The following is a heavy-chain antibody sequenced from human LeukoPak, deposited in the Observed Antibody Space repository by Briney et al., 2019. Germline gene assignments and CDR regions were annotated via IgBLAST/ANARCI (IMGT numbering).Heavy chain of an antibody. J-gene: IGHJ3*02. V-gene: IGHV4-30-4*08. CDR3: ARIVGAGDAFDI. CDR2: IYYSGST. D-gene: IGHD1-26*01. Sequence: SQTLSLTCTVSGGSISSGDYYWSWIRQRPGKGLEWIGYIYYSGSTYYNPSLKSRVTISVDTSKNQFSLKLSSVTAADTPVYHCARIVGAGDAFDIWGRGTIVTVSS. CDR1: GGSISSGDYY.